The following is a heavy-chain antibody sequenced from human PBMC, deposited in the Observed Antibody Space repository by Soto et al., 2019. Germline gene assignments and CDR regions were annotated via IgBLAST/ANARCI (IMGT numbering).Heavy chain of an antibody. D-gene: IGHD5-12*01. CDR1: GFTFSSYG. V-gene: IGHV3-33*01. CDR2: IWYDGSNK. CDR3: ARVDQVSGYTLYYYYYMDV. J-gene: IGHJ6*03. Sequence: LRLSCAASGFTFSSYGMHGVRQAPGKGLEWVAVIWYDGSNKYYADSVKGRFTISRDNSKNTLYLQMNSLRAEDTAVYYCARVDQVSGYTLYYYYYMDVWGKGTTVTVSS.